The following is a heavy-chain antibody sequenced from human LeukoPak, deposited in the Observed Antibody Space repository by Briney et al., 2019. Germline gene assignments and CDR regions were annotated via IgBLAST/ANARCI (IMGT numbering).Heavy chain of an antibody. Sequence: ASVKVSCKTSEYTFSDYSIHWLRQAPGQGLEWIGSISPNSGDTNYAQKFQGRVTITSDTSIITASMELSRLRSDDTAVFYCARLRGLGLFDYWGQGTLVTVSS. V-gene: IGHV1-2*02. CDR3: ARLRGLGLFDY. D-gene: IGHD3/OR15-3a*01. CDR2: ISPNSGDT. CDR1: EYTFSDYS. J-gene: IGHJ4*02.